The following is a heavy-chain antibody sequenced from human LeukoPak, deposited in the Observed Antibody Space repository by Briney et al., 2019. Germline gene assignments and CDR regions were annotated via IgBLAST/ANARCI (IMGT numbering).Heavy chain of an antibody. CDR2: LGSAGDK. Sequence: GGSLRLSCAASGFTLSDYDIHWVRQAIGKGLDWVSGLGSAGDKYHAGSERGRFTISREDAENSVYLQMNGLRPEDTAIYYCARAKRETSTRPWTSGMDVWGQGTTVTVSS. V-gene: IGHV3-13*01. CDR1: GFTLSDYD. CDR3: ARAKRETSTRPWTSGMDV. D-gene: IGHD3/OR15-3a*01. J-gene: IGHJ6*02.